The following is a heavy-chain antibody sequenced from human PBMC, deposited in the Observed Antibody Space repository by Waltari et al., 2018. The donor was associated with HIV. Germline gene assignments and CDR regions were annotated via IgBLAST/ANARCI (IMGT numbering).Heavy chain of an antibody. V-gene: IGHV3-23*01. Sequence: EVQLLESGGGLVQPGGSLRLSCAASGFTFNSYAMGWVRQAPGKGREWVSAIRGSGGSTYYADAVKGRFTISRDNSKNTLYLQMNSLRAEDTAVYYCAKGSLWFDPWGQGTLVTVSS. CDR2: IRGSGGST. D-gene: IGHD3-10*01. CDR1: GFTFNSYA. J-gene: IGHJ5*02. CDR3: AKGSLWFDP.